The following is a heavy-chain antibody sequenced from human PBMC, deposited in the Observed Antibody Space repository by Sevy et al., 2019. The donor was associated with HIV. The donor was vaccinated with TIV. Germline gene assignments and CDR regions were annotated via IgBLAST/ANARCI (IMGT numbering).Heavy chain of an antibody. J-gene: IGHJ4*02. D-gene: IGHD3-10*01. CDR1: GDSVSSNSAA. CDR2: TYYRSKWYN. CDR3: ARDIGSSSREFDY. V-gene: IGHV6-1*01. Sequence: SESLSLTCAISGDSVSSNSAAWNWIRQSPSRGLEWLGRTYYRSKWYNDYAVSVKSRITINPDTSMNQFSLQLNSVTPEDTAVYYCARDIGSSSREFDYWGQGTLVTVSS.